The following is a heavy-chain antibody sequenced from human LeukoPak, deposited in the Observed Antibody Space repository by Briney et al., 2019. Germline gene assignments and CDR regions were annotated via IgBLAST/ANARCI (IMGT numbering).Heavy chain of an antibody. CDR2: ISYDGSNK. CDR1: GFTFSSYS. CDR3: ARVGYCSGGSCHTYYYGMDV. V-gene: IGHV3-30*03. J-gene: IGHJ6*02. Sequence: GGSLRLSCAASGFTFSSYSMNWVRQAPGKGLEWVAVISYDGSNKYYADSVKGRFTISRDNSKNTLYLQMNSLRAEDTAVYYCARVGYCSGGSCHTYYYGMDVWGQGTTVTVSS. D-gene: IGHD2-15*01.